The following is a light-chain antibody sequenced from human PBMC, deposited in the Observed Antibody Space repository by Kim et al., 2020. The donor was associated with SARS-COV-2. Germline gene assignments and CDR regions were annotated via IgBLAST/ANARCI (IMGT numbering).Light chain of an antibody. CDR2: LNSDGSH. CDR3: QTWGAGIRV. J-gene: IGLJ3*02. CDR1: HEYSPSA. Sequence: SVKLTCTLSHEYSPSAVAWHQQQPEKGPRFLMKLNSDGSHRKGDGIPDRFSGSSSGAERYLSISSLQSDDEGDYYCQTWGAGIRVFGGGTQLTVL. V-gene: IGLV4-69*01.